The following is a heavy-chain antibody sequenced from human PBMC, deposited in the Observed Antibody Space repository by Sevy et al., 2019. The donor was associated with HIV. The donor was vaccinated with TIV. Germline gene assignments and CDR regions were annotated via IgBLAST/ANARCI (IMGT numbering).Heavy chain of an antibody. CDR2: VSYSGST. V-gene: IGHV4-59*13. Sequence: SETLSLTCTVSGVSISTNYWTWIRQPPGKGLEWIGYVSYSGSTNYNPSLRSRVTISVDTSKNQSSLRLSSVTAADTGVYYCTRATWGGYNAFDIWGQGTVVTVSS. CDR1: GVSISTNY. CDR3: TRATWGGYNAFDI. D-gene: IGHD3-16*01. J-gene: IGHJ3*02.